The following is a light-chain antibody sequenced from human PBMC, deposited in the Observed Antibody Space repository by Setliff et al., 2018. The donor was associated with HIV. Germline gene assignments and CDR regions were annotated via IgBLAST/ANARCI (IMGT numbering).Light chain of an antibody. CDR2: AAS. Sequence: IQLTQSPSFLSASVGDRVTITCRASHGISNYLAWYQQKPGKAPKLLSYAASTLQSGVPSRFSGSGSGTEFALTISSLPPEDFATYYCQQLNSYPPLTFGGGTKVDIK. V-gene: IGKV1-9*01. CDR1: HGISNY. J-gene: IGKJ4*01. CDR3: QQLNSYPPLT.